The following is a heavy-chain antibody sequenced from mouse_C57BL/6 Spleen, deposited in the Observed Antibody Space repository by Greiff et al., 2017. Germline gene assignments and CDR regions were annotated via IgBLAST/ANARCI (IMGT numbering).Heavy chain of an antibody. Sequence: VQLQQPGAELVMPGASVKLSCKASGYTFTSYWMHWVKQRPGHGLEWIGEIDPSDSYTNYNQKFKGKSTLTVDKSSSTAYMQLSSLTSEDSAVYYCARDYYGSSPMDYWGQGTSVTVSS. CDR3: ARDYYGSSPMDY. CDR1: GYTFTSYW. CDR2: IDPSDSYT. J-gene: IGHJ4*01. D-gene: IGHD1-1*01. V-gene: IGHV1-69*01.